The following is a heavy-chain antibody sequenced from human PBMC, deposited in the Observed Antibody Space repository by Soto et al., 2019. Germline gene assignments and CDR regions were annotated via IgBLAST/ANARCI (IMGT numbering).Heavy chain of an antibody. CDR2: ISGSGGST. Sequence: GGSLRLSCAASGFTFSIFAMSWVRQSPGKGLEWVSTISGSGGSTYYADAVKGRFTISRDNSMGTLYLQMKSLIVEDTSIYYCAREFSLVSTVDHGYWVHGTLVNVSP. CDR3: AREFSLVSTVDHGY. V-gene: IGHV3-23*01. CDR1: GFTFSIFA. J-gene: IGHJ4*01. D-gene: IGHD3-9*01.